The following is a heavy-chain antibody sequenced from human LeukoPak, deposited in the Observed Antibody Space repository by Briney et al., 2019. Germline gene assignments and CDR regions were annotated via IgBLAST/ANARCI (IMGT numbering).Heavy chain of an antibody. D-gene: IGHD5/OR15-5a*01. Sequence: GGSLRLSCAASGFTFSDYWMHWVRQVPGKGLVWVSRMSNDGTNTGYADSVRGRFTVSRDNAMNTLYLQMNSLRVEDTAVYYCTSATLDVREVSAHWGRGTLVTVSS. CDR3: TSATLDVREVSAH. CDR1: GFTFSDYW. V-gene: IGHV3-74*01. CDR2: MSNDGTNT. J-gene: IGHJ4*02.